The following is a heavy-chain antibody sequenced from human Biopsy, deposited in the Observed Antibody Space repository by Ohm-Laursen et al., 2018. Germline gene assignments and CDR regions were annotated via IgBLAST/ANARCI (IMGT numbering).Heavy chain of an antibody. Sequence: ASVKVSCQASGYLFINYGISWVRLAPGQGLEWLGWISTYNGNTNYAQKFRGRVTMTTDKPTSTAYVELRSLRSDDTAVYYCARTVDTVVVTPSDHWGQGTLVTVSS. CDR1: GYLFINYG. J-gene: IGHJ4*02. CDR3: ARTVDTVVVTPSDH. D-gene: IGHD5-18*01. CDR2: ISTYNGNT. V-gene: IGHV1-18*01.